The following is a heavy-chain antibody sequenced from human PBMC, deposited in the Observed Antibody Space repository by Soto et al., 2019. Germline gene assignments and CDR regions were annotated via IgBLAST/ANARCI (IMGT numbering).Heavy chain of an antibody. J-gene: IGHJ6*02. CDR3: ARDSLDTAMVYYYYYGMDV. Sequence: QVQLVQSGAEVKKPGSSVKVSCKASGGTFSSYTISWVRQAPGQGLEWMGRIIPILGIANYAQKFPGRVTITADKSTRTAYMELSSLRSEDTAVYYCARDSLDTAMVYYYYYGMDVWGQGTTVTVSS. CDR2: IIPILGIA. V-gene: IGHV1-69*08. D-gene: IGHD5-18*01. CDR1: GGTFSSYT.